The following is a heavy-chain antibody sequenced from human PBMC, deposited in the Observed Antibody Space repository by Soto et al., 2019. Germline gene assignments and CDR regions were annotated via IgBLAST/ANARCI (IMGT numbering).Heavy chain of an antibody. V-gene: IGHV1-8*03. CDR3: ARSIVVVTALDY. D-gene: IGHD2-21*02. CDR2: MNPNSGNT. J-gene: IGHJ4*02. Sequence: VRQATGQGLEYLGWMNPNSGNTGYVQKFQGRVTITRDTSMSTAYMELSSLRSEDTAVYYCARSIVVVTALDYWGQGTLVTVSS.